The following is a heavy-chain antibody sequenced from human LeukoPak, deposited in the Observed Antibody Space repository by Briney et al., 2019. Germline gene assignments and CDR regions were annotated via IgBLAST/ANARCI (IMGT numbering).Heavy chain of an antibody. Sequence: SETLSPTCTVSGASISSYYWSWIRQPAGKGLEWIGRIYTSGSTNYNPSLKSRVTISVDKSKNQFSLKLSSVTAADTAVYYCAREPVAGTSFDYWGQGTLVTVSS. CDR1: GASISSYY. D-gene: IGHD6-19*01. CDR2: IYTSGST. CDR3: AREPVAGTSFDY. J-gene: IGHJ4*02. V-gene: IGHV4-4*07.